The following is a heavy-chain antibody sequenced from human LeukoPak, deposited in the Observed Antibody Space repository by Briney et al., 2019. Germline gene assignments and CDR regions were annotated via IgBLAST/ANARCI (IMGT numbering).Heavy chain of an antibody. CDR3: ARRGHYYDTSGYYYFDY. V-gene: IGHV4-39*01. CDR2: IYYRGST. CDR1: GGSISSYY. D-gene: IGHD3-22*01. Sequence: PSETLSLTCTVSGGSISSYYWGWIRQPPGKGLEWIGSIYYRGSTNVNTSLKSRVTISVDTSKNQSSLKLTSVTAADTAVYYCARRGHYYDTSGYYYFDYWGQGTLVTVSS. J-gene: IGHJ4*02.